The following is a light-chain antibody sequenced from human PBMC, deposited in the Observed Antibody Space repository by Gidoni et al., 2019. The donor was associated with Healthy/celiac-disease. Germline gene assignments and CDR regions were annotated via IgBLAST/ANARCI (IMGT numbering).Light chain of an antibody. CDR2: WAS. J-gene: IGKJ1*01. V-gene: IGKV4-1*01. CDR1: QSVLYSSNNKNY. CDR3: QQYYSTPWT. Sequence: DIVMNQSPDSLAVSLGERATINCKSSQSVLYSSNNKNYLAWYQQKPGQPPKLLIYWASTRESGVPDRFSGSGSGTDFTLTISSLQAEDVAVYYCQQYYSTPWTFGRGTKVEIK.